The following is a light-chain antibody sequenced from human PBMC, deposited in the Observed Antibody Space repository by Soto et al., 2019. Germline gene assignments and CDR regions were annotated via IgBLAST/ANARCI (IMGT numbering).Light chain of an antibody. Sequence: QSVLTQPPSASGTPGQRVTISCSGSSSNIAHFNVNWYQQLPGTAPKVLIYTNSQRPSGVPDRFSGSKSGTSASLAISGLQSEDEADYYCAAWDDSLNGVVFGGGTKLTVL. CDR3: AAWDDSLNGVV. CDR2: TNS. V-gene: IGLV1-44*01. J-gene: IGLJ2*01. CDR1: SSNIAHFN.